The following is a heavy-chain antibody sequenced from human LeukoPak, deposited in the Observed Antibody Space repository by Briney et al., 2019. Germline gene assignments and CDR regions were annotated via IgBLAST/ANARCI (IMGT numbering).Heavy chain of an antibody. J-gene: IGHJ5*02. CDR3: AKDRITLRLVGCFDP. CDR2: ISGGGGTT. D-gene: IGHD1-26*01. Sequence: GGSLRLSCAASGFTFSTYAMNWARQAPGKGLEWVSAISGGGGTTYYADSVKGRFTISRDNSKNTLYLQMNSLRAEDTAVYYCAKDRITLRLVGCFDPWGQGTLVTVSS. CDR1: GFTFSTYA. V-gene: IGHV3-23*01.